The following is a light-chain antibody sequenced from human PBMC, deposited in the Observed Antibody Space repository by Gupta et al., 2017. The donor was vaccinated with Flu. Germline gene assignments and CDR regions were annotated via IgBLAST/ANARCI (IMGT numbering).Light chain of an antibody. CDR2: GNS. V-gene: IGLV1-40*01. CDR3: QSYDSSLGAWV. Sequence: VTISCTGGGSNIGAGYDVQWYQQLPGTAPKVLIYGNSDRPSGVPSRFSGSKSGTSASLAIAGLQAEDEADYYCQSYDSSLGAWVFGGGTKLTVL. CDR1: GSNIGAGYD. J-gene: IGLJ3*02.